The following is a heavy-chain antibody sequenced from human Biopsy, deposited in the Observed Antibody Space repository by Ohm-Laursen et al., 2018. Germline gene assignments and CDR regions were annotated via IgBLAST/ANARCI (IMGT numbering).Heavy chain of an antibody. V-gene: IGHV1-18*04. Sequence: SSVKVSCKTSGYTFNAYYIHWVRQAPVQGLEWMGWISPYNDKTSYPPKLQDRVTMTADTSTNTAHMELRSLRSDDTTVYYCARVFCTSTTCYVLLDNWGQGTVVTVSS. J-gene: IGHJ4*02. CDR1: GYTFNAYY. CDR3: ARVFCTSTTCYVLLDN. CDR2: ISPYNDKT. D-gene: IGHD2/OR15-2a*01.